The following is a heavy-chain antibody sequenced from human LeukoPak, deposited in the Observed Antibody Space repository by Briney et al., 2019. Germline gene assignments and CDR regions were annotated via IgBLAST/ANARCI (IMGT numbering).Heavy chain of an antibody. Sequence: RGTLRLSCAASRFTFSSYAMSWVRQAPGKGLEWVSAFCGSGGSTYNADPVKVRFTISTDNSKNTLYLQINSLRAADSAVYCCAKTGMVPLSRLLTTSRKLSWAASYFDYCGQGTLVTVSS. J-gene: IGHJ4*02. V-gene: IGHV3-23*01. CDR3: AKTGMVPLSRLLTTSRKLSWAASYFDY. CDR1: RFTFSSYA. CDR2: FCGSGGST. D-gene: IGHD2-8*01.